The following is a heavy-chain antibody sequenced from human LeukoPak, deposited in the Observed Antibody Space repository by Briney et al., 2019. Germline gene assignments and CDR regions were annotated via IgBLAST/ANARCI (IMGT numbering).Heavy chain of an antibody. CDR3: ARGGYGDYVGNDY. CDR1: GYPFTSYY. V-gene: IGHV1-46*01. J-gene: IGHJ4*02. D-gene: IGHD4-17*01. Sequence: ASVKVSCKASGYPFTSYYIHWVRQAPGQGLEWVGIINIPSGGSTSYGQKFQGRVTMTRDTSTSTVYMELSSLRSEDTAVYYCARGGYGDYVGNDYWGQGTLVTVSS. CDR2: INIPSGGST.